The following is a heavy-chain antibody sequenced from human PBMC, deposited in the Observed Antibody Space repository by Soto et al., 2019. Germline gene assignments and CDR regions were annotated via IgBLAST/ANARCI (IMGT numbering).Heavy chain of an antibody. Sequence: QVQLVQSGAEVKKPGASVKVSCKASGYTFTGYYMHWVRQAPGQGLEWMGWINPNSGGTNYAQKFQGWVTMTRDTSISTAYMELSRLRPEDTAVYDCARGGGDIVATNYYYGMDVWGQGTTVTVSS. CDR3: ARGGGDIVATNYYYGMDV. D-gene: IGHD5-12*01. J-gene: IGHJ6*02. CDR2: INPNSGGT. V-gene: IGHV1-2*04. CDR1: GYTFTGYY.